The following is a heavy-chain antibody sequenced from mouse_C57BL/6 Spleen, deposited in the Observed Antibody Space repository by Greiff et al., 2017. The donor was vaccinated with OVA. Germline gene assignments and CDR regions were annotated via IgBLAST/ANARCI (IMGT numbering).Heavy chain of an antibody. V-gene: IGHV1-55*01. CDR1: GYTFTSYW. CDR3: ARERENYYGSSYGDY. J-gene: IGHJ2*01. Sequence: VQLQQSGAELVKPGASVKMSCKASGYTFTSYWITWVKQRPGQGLEWIGDIYPGSGSTNYNEKFKSKATLTVDTSSSTAYMQLSSLTSEDSAVYYCARERENYYGSSYGDYWGQGTTLTVSS. CDR2: IYPGSGST. D-gene: IGHD1-1*01.